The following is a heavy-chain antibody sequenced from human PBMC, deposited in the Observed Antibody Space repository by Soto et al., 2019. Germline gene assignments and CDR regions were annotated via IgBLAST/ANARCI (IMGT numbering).Heavy chain of an antibody. J-gene: IGHJ4*02. V-gene: IGHV3-30*18. CDR2: ISADGRDL. CDR3: AKSVPDPACRGGGCHRTFDY. CDR1: GFTLGAYV. D-gene: IGHD2-15*01. Sequence: QVQLVESGGGVVQTGGSVRLSCTASGFTLGAYVMHWVRQAQGKGPEWVAAISADGRDLFYAASVEGRFTISRDNSKNSLFMKMNSLTSEDTSVYSCAKSVPDPACRGGGCHRTFDYWGQGTQVTVSS.